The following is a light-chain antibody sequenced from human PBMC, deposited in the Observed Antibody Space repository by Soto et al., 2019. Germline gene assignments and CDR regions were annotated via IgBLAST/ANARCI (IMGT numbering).Light chain of an antibody. CDR3: QQYGNSRA. V-gene: IGKV3-20*01. Sequence: EIVLTQSPGTLSLAPGERASLSCRASRSVTSSYLAWYQQKPGQAPRLLIYGASRRATGIPDRFSGSGSGTDFTLAISRLEPEDFAVYFCQQYGNSRAFGQGTKVDIK. CDR2: GAS. CDR1: RSVTSSY. J-gene: IGKJ1*01.